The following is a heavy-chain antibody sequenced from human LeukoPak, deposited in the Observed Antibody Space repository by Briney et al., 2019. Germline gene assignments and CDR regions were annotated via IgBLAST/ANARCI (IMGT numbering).Heavy chain of an antibody. Sequence: TGGSLRLSCAASGFTFSSYSMNWVRQAPGKGLEWVSSISSSSSYIYYADSVKGRFAISRDNAKNSLYLQMNSLRAEDTAVYYCARGVDWGTFDYWGQGTLVTVSS. V-gene: IGHV3-21*04. CDR2: ISSSSSYI. CDR3: ARGVDWGTFDY. D-gene: IGHD3/OR15-3a*01. J-gene: IGHJ4*02. CDR1: GFTFSSYS.